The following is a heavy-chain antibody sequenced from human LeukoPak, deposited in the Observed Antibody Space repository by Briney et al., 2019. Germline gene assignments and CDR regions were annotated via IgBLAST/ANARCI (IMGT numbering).Heavy chain of an antibody. J-gene: IGHJ5*02. CDR3: ARAPHSYYYDSSGYYRNWFDP. Sequence: SVKVSCKASGGTFSSYTISWMRQAPGQGLEWMGRIIPILGIANYAQKFQGRVTITADKSTSTAYMELSSLRSEDTAVYYCARAPHSYYYDSSGYYRNWFDPWGQGTLVTVSS. CDR1: GGTFSSYT. V-gene: IGHV1-69*02. CDR2: IIPILGIA. D-gene: IGHD3-22*01.